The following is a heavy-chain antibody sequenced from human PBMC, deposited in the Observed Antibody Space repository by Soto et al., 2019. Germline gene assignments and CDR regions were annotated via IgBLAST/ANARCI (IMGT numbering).Heavy chain of an antibody. D-gene: IGHD3-22*01. CDR2: ISAYNGNT. CDR1: GYTFTSYG. Sequence: ASVKVSCKASGYTFTSYGISWVRQAPGQGLEWMGWISAYNGNTNYAQKLQGRVTMTTGTSTSTAYMELRSLRSDDTAVYYCARYPRGIYYDSSGYTSRNWYFDLWGRGNLVTVSS. CDR3: ARYPRGIYYDSSGYTSRNWYFDL. J-gene: IGHJ2*01. V-gene: IGHV1-18*01.